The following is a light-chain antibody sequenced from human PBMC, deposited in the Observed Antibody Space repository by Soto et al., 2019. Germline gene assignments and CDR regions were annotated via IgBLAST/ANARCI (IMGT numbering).Light chain of an antibody. CDR1: SSAIGAYNY. J-gene: IGLJ3*02. CDR2: DVN. Sequence: QSALTQPASVSGSPGQSITLSCTGTSSAIGAYNYVGWFQQHPGQAPKLMTYDVNNRPSGVSDRFSGSKSGNTASLTIAGLQAEEEADYYCSSYTSSNTVVFGGGTKLTVL. V-gene: IGLV2-14*03. CDR3: SSYTSSNTVV.